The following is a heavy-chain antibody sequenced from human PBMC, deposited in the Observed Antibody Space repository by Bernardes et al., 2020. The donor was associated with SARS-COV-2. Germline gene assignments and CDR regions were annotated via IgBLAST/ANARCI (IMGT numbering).Heavy chain of an antibody. Sequence: GGSLRLSCSASGFTFSGLTMHWVRQAPGKELEYVSVVNTDGGSTYFADSVKGRFTVSRDNYRNTVYLQMNSLRPEDTAVYYCVRDLYGMDVWGQGTTVTVSS. CDR2: VNTDGGST. CDR3: VRDLYGMDV. J-gene: IGHJ6*02. V-gene: IGHV3-64D*06. CDR1: GFTFSGLT.